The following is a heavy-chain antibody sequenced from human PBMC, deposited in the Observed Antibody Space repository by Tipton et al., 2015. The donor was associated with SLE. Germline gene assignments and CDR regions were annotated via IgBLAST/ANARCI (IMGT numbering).Heavy chain of an antibody. J-gene: IGHJ4*02. V-gene: IGHV4-31*03. Sequence: TLSLTCTVSGGSISSGGYYWSWIRQHPGKGLEWIGYISKSGSTHNNPALKSRVTMAVDTSKNQFSLKLSSVTAADTAVYYCAGDYDSGSYRFDFWGQGTLVTVSS. D-gene: IGHD3-10*01. CDR2: ISKSGST. CDR3: AGDYDSGSYRFDF. CDR1: GGSISSGGYY.